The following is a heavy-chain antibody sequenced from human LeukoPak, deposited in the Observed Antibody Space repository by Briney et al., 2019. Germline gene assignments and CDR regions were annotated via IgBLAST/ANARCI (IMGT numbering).Heavy chain of an antibody. V-gene: IGHV3-11*05. Sequence: GSLRLSCAASGFTFSDYYMSWIRQAPGKGLEWVSYISSSSSYTDYADSVKGRFTISRDNAENSLNLQMNSLRAEDTAVYYCARDSGYSGYSDYWGQGTLVTVSS. CDR3: ARDSGYSGYSDY. CDR1: GFTFSDYY. D-gene: IGHD5-12*01. J-gene: IGHJ4*02. CDR2: ISSSSSYT.